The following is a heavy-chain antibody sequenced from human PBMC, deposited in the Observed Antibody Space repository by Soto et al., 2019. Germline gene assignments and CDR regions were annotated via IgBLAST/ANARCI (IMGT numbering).Heavy chain of an antibody. D-gene: IGHD2-2*01. CDR3: AKETMASAYADY. V-gene: IGHV3-23*01. Sequence: QPGGSLRLSCAASGFSFSTFAMSWVRQAPGKGLEWVSAISATGGNTFYADSVKGRFTISRDNSKNTVYLQMNSLRAEDTAIYYCAKETMASAYADYWGHGTLVTVSS. CDR2: ISATGGNT. CDR1: GFSFSTFA. J-gene: IGHJ4*01.